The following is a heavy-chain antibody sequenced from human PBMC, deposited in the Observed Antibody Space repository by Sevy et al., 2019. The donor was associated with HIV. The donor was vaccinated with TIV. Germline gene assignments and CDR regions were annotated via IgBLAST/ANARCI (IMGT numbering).Heavy chain of an antibody. J-gene: IGHJ4*02. V-gene: IGHV3-48*01. CDR2: ITHTSGTM. Sequence: GGSLRLSCAASGFTFSDYSMNWVRQAPGKGLEWFSYITHTSGTMAYADSVKGRFTISRDNAKNLVYLQWNSLRAEDTALYFWARDRNWAFDYWGQGTLVTVSS. CDR3: ARDRNWAFDY. CDR1: GFTFSDYS. D-gene: IGHD3-16*01.